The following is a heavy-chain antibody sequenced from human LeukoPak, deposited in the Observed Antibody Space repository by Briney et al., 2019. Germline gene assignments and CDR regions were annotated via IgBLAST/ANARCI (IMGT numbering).Heavy chain of an antibody. D-gene: IGHD3-9*01. CDR3: ARARYVNSFYAFDI. V-gene: IGHV4-59*01. CDR1: GGSISRYY. CDR2: LSKSGNT. J-gene: IGHJ3*02. Sequence: SETLSLTHTVSGGSISRYYWSWLRLPPGKGLEWIGYLSKSGNTNYSPSLKSRVTIFGDTSKNQFFLKLSSVTAADTAMYYCARARYVNSFYAFDIWGQGTLVTVSS.